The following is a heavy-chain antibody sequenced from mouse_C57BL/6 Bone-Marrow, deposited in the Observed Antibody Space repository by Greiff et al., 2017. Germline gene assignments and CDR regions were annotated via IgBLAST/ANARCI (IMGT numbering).Heavy chain of an antibody. V-gene: IGHV3-6*01. CDR1: GYSITSGYY. CDR3: AREGDYGSSHGTY. J-gene: IGHJ2*01. Sequence: EVKLMESGPGLVKPSQSLSLTCSVTGYSITSGYYWNWIRQFPGNKLEWMGYISYDGSNNYNPSLKNRISITRDTSKNQFFLKLNSVTTEDTATYYCAREGDYGSSHGTYWGQGTTLTVSS. CDR2: ISYDGSN. D-gene: IGHD1-1*01.